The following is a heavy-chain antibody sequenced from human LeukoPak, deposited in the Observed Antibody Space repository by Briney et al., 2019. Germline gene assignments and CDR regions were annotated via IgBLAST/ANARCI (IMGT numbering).Heavy chain of an antibody. V-gene: IGHV3-30*18. CDR3: AKESTWTGTDTNYFDY. CDR2: ISNDGTNK. Sequence: PGRSLRLSCAASGFTFSNYGMHWVRQAPGKGLEWVAVISNDGTNKYYADSVKGRFTFSGDNSKTTLYLQMNSLRTEDTAVYYCAKESTWTGTDTNYFDYWGQGTLVTVSS. D-gene: IGHD3/OR15-3a*01. CDR1: GFTFSNYG. J-gene: IGHJ4*02.